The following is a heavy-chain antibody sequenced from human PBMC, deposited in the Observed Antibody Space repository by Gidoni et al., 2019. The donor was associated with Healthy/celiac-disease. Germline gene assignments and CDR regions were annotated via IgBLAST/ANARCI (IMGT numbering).Heavy chain of an antibody. CDR3: ARSLARYDFWSGYSDYYGMDV. D-gene: IGHD3-3*01. Sequence: EVQLVESGGGLVQPGGSLRLSCAASGFTFSSYSMTWVSQAPGKGLEWVSYISSSSSTIYYADSVKGRFTISRDNAKNSLYLQMNSLRAEDTAVYYCARSLARYDFWSGYSDYYGMDVWGQGTTVTVSS. CDR2: ISSSSSTI. J-gene: IGHJ6*02. V-gene: IGHV3-48*01. CDR1: GFTFSSYS.